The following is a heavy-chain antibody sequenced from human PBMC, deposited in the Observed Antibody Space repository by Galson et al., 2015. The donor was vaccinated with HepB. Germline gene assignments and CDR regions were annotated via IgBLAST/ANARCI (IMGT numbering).Heavy chain of an antibody. CDR1: GFTFSNAW. Sequence: SLRLSCAASGFTFSNAWMSWVRQAPGKGLEWVAVISYDGSNKYYADSVKGRFTISRDNSKNTLYLQMNSLRVEDTAVYYCARGVAASGNFDYWGQGTLVTVSS. D-gene: IGHD6-13*01. J-gene: IGHJ4*02. CDR3: ARGVAASGNFDY. V-gene: IGHV3-30*03. CDR2: ISYDGSNK.